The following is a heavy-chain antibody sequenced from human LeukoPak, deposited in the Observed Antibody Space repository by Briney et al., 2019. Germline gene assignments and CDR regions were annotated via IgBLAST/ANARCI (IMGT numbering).Heavy chain of an antibody. CDR3: AKELDTMFFDY. CDR2: AGWAGGTT. D-gene: IGHD3-10*02. CDR1: GFNFYRYT. V-gene: IGHV3-43*01. Sequence: GGSLRLSCATSGFNFYRYTIHWVRQAPGKGLEWVSLAGWAGGTTFYSDSVRGRFTISRDRGRKSVYLQMNSLTTDDTAFYFCAKELDTMFFDYWGQGALVTVSS. J-gene: IGHJ4*02.